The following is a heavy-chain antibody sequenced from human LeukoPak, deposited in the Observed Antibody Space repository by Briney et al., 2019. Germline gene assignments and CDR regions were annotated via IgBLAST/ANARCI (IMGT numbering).Heavy chain of an antibody. Sequence: ASVKVSCKASGYTFTSYGISWVRRAPGQGLEWMGWISAYNGNTNYAQKLQGRVTMTTDTSTSTAYMELRSLRSDDTAVYYCARDWQGNGAFDYWGQGTLVTVSS. CDR1: GYTFTSYG. V-gene: IGHV1-18*01. CDR3: ARDWQGNGAFDY. CDR2: ISAYNGNT. J-gene: IGHJ4*02. D-gene: IGHD1-26*01.